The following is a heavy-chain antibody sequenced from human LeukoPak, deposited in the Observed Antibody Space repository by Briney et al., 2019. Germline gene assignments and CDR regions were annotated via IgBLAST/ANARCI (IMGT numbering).Heavy chain of an antibody. V-gene: IGHV4-61*02. CDR3: ASYGSGSYAFDI. D-gene: IGHD3-10*01. Sequence: PSQTLSLTCTVSGGSISSGSYYWSWIRQPAGKGLEWIGRIYTSGSTDYNPSLKSRVTISVDTSKNQFSLKLSSVTAADTAVYYCASYGSGSYAFDIWGQGTMFTVSS. CDR2: IYTSGST. J-gene: IGHJ3*02. CDR1: GGSISSGSYY.